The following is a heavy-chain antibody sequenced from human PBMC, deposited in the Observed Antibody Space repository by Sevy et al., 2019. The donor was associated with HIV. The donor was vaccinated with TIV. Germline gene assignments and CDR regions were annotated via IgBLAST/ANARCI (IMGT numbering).Heavy chain of an antibody. Sequence: GGSLRLSCAASGFTFNSYTMNWVRQAPGKGLEWVSSVSFASNYIYYADSVRGRFTISRDNAKNSLYLQMNSLRAEDTAVYYCARPCGSGSREAFDLWGQGTMVTVSS. J-gene: IGHJ3*01. D-gene: IGHD3-10*01. V-gene: IGHV3-21*01. CDR3: ARPCGSGSREAFDL. CDR2: VSFASNYI. CDR1: GFTFNSYT.